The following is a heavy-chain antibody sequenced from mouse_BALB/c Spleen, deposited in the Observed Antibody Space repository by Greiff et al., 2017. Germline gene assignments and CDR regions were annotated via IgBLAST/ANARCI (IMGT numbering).Heavy chain of an antibody. Sequence: DVHLVESGGGLVKPGGSLKLSCAASGFTFSSYAMSWVRQTPEKRLEWVASISSGGSTYYPDSVKGRFTISRDNARNILYLQMSSLRSEDTAMYYCARGVTTVVYYFDYWGQGTTLTVSS. D-gene: IGHD1-1*01. CDR2: ISSGGST. CDR3: ARGVTTVVYYFDY. J-gene: IGHJ2*01. V-gene: IGHV5-6-5*01. CDR1: GFTFSSYA.